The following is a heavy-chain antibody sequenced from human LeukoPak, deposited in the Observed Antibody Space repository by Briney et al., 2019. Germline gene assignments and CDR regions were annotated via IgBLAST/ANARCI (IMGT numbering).Heavy chain of an antibody. CDR2: IIPIFGTA. Sequence: ASVKVSCKASGGTFSSYAISWVRQAPGQGLEWMGGIIPIFGTANYAQKFQGRVTITADESTSTAYMELSSLRSEDTAVYYCAKGGPPLYYYYYMDVWGKGTTVTISS. V-gene: IGHV1-69*13. J-gene: IGHJ6*03. CDR3: AKGGPPLYYYYYMDV. CDR1: GGTFSSYA.